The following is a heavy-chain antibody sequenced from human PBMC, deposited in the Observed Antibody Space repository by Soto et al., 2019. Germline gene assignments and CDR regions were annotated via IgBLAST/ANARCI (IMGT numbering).Heavy chain of an antibody. D-gene: IGHD3-3*01. CDR1: GFTFSSYS. J-gene: IGHJ6*02. CDR2: ISTSISTM. CDR3: ARGFTIFGVAPMDV. Sequence: PGGSLRLSCAASGFTFSSYSMNWVRQAPGKGLEWISYISTSISTMLYADSVKGRFTISRDNAKNSLYLQMNSLRAEDTAVYYCARGFTIFGVAPMDVWGQGTTVTVSS. V-gene: IGHV3-48*01.